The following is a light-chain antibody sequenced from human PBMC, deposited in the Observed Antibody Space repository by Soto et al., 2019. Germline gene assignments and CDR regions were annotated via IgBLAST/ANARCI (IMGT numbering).Light chain of an antibody. V-gene: IGKV1-27*01. CDR3: QKYNSAPPVT. J-gene: IGKJ3*01. Sequence: DIQMTQSPSSLSASVGDRVTISCRASQDINNYLAWYQQRPGKGPKLLIYGASTLQSGVPSRFSGSGSGTDFTLTIRSLQPEDVATYYCQKYNSAPPVTFGPGTTVHV. CDR1: QDINNY. CDR2: GAS.